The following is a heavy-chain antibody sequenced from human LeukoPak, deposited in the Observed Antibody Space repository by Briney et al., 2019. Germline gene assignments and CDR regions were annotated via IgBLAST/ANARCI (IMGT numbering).Heavy chain of an antibody. CDR2: IQYSGNT. J-gene: IGHJ4*02. CDR1: GGSIRSSGCY. V-gene: IGHV4-39*07. Sequence: SETLSLTCTVSGGSIRSSGCYWGWIRQPPGKGLEWMGRIQYSGNTYYNPSLKSRVTISVDTSKNQFSLKLSSVTAADTAVYYCARENWTGLFGRAHDYWGQGTLVTVSS. CDR3: ARENWTGLFGRAHDY. D-gene: IGHD3/OR15-3a*01.